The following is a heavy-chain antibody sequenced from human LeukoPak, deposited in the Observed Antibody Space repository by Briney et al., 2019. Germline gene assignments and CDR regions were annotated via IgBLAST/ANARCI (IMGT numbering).Heavy chain of an antibody. D-gene: IGHD3-22*01. CDR1: GFTVSSNY. CDR3: ARDYDSSGYYDY. J-gene: IGHJ4*02. Sequence: GGSLRLSCAASGFTVSSNYMSWVRQAPGKGLEWVSVIYSGGSIYYADSVKGRFTISRDNAKNSLYLQMNSLRAEDTAVYYCARDYDSSGYYDYWGQGTLVTVSS. CDR2: IYSGGSI. V-gene: IGHV3-53*01.